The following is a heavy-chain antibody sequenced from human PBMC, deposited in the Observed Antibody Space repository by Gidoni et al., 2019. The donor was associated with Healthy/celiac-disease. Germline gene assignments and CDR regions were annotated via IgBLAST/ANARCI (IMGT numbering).Heavy chain of an antibody. CDR1: GGTFSSYA. J-gene: IGHJ4*02. Sequence: QVQLVQSGAEVQKPWSSVKVSCKASGGTFSSYAISWLRQAPGQGLEWMGGIIPIFGTANYAQKCQGRVTITEDKSTSTAYMELSSLRSEDTAVYYCARVVEVNLFDYWGQGTLVTVSS. D-gene: IGHD2-15*01. CDR2: IIPIFGTA. CDR3: ARVVEVNLFDY. V-gene: IGHV1-69*06.